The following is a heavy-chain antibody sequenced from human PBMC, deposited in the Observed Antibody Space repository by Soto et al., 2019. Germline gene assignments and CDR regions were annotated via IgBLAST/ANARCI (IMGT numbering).Heavy chain of an antibody. CDR3: AKVDTAMVTFTY. J-gene: IGHJ4*02. CDR2: ISGSGGST. D-gene: IGHD5-18*01. Sequence: GGSLRLSCAASGFTFSSYAMSWVRQAPGKGLEWVSAISGSGGSTYYADSVMGRFTISRDNSKNTLYLQMNSLRAEDTAVYYCAKVDTAMVTFTYWGQGTLVTVSS. CDR1: GFTFSSYA. V-gene: IGHV3-23*01.